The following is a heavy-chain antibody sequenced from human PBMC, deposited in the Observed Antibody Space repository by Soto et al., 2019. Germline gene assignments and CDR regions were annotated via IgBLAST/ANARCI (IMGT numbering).Heavy chain of an antibody. Sequence: GGSLRLSCAASGFTFSSYWMNWVRQAPGKGLECVARINQDGSEKSYVDSVRGRFTISRDNARNSLSLQVTSLRVEDSALYFWARAASRWESYGRGVWGQGTTGTAAS. CDR3: ARAASRWESYGRGV. CDR1: GFTFSSYW. J-gene: IGHJ6*02. D-gene: IGHD6-13*01. V-gene: IGHV3-7*01. CDR2: INQDGSEK.